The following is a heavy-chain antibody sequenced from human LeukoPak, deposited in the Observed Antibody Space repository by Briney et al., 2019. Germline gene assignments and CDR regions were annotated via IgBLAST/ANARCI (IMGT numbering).Heavy chain of an antibody. CDR3: ARDTPVKGVDY. J-gene: IGHJ4*02. D-gene: IGHD2-15*01. CDR2: INSDGSST. CDR1: GFTFSSFW. V-gene: IGHV3-74*01. Sequence: GGSLRLSCAASGFTFSSFWMHWVRQAPGKGLVWVSRINSDGSSTNYADSVKGRFTISRDNAKNTLYLQMNSLRAEDTSVYYCARDTPVKGVDYWGRGTLVTVSS.